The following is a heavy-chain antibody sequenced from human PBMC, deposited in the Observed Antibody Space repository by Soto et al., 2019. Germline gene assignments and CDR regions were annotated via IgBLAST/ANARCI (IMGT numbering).Heavy chain of an antibody. J-gene: IGHJ5*02. D-gene: IGHD3-10*01. CDR1: GYTFTSYD. CDR3: ARAEERGWFDP. Sequence: QVQLVQSGAEVKKPGASVKVSCKASGYTFTSYDINWVRQATGQGLEWMGWMNPNSGNTGYAQKFQGRVTMTTDTSTSTAYMELRSLRSDDTAVYYCARAEERGWFDPWGQGTLVTVSS. CDR2: MNPNSGNT. V-gene: IGHV1-8*01.